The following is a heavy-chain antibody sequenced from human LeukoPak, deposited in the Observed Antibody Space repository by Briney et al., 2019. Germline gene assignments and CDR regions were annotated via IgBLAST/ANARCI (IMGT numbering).Heavy chain of an antibody. CDR1: GFIFSSYW. D-gene: IGHD5-18*01. CDR2: INSDRSST. V-gene: IGHV3-74*01. Sequence: GGSLRLSCAASGFIFSSYWMHWVRQAPGKGLVWVSRINSDRSSTSYADSVKGRFTISRDNAKNTLYLQMNSLRAEDTAVYYCARTATPDGPLYYFDYWGQGTLVTVSS. CDR3: ARTATPDGPLYYFDY. J-gene: IGHJ4*02.